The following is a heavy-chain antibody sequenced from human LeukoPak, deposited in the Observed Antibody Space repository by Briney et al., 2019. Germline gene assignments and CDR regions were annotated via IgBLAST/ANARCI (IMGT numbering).Heavy chain of an antibody. CDR1: GDTFTGYY. Sequence: ASVKVSCKAYGDTFTGYYLQWVRQAPGQGLEWMGWINPNSRATNFAQKFQGRVTMTRDTSISTAYMEVSRLTSADTAVYYCAKEGESNVYYSLDYWGQGTLVTVSS. J-gene: IGHJ4*02. D-gene: IGHD3-22*01. CDR2: INPNSRAT. CDR3: AKEGESNVYYSLDY. V-gene: IGHV1-2*02.